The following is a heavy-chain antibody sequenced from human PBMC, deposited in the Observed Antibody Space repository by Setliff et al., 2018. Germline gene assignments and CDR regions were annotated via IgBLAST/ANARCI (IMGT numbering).Heavy chain of an antibody. Sequence: KSSETLSLTCTVSGGSISSGSYYWSWIRQPAGKGLEWIGHIYTSGSTYYNPSLKSRVTISVDTSKNQFSLKLSSVTAADTAVYYCARGRGLEWLPESWFDPWGQGTLVTVSS. V-gene: IGHV4-61*09. CDR1: GGSISSGSYY. J-gene: IGHJ5*02. CDR3: ARGRGLEWLPESWFDP. CDR2: IYTSGST. D-gene: IGHD3-3*01.